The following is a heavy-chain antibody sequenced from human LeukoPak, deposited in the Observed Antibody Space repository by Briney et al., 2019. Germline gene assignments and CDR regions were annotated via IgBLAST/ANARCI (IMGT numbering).Heavy chain of an antibody. Sequence: GGSLRLSCAASGFTVSRNYMSWVRQAPGKGLEWVSVIYSGGSTYYADSVKGRFTVSRDSSKNTLYLQMNSLRAEDTAVYYCASSEAVAGTGNFDYWGQGTLVTVSS. CDR3: ASSEAVAGTGNFDY. CDR2: IYSGGST. D-gene: IGHD6-19*01. J-gene: IGHJ4*02. V-gene: IGHV3-53*01. CDR1: GFTVSRNY.